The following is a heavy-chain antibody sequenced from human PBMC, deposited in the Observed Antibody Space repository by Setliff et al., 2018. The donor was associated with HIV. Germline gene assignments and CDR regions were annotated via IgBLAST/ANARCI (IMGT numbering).Heavy chain of an antibody. J-gene: IGHJ3*01. V-gene: IGHV5-51*01. D-gene: IGHD6-13*01. CDR2: IYPDDSNI. CDR1: DYTFSTYW. Sequence: LGESLKISCKALDYTFSTYWIGWVRQMPGEGLEWMGVIYPDDSNIRYNPSFQSQVTISADKSIATAYLEIHNFKASDTATYYCARRDGRSMNAFQIWGPGTKVTVSS. CDR3: ARRDGRSMNAFQI.